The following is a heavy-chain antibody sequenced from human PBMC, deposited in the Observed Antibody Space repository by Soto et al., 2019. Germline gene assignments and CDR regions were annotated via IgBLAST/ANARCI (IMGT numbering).Heavy chain of an antibody. Sequence: GASVKVSCXASGYTFTSYYMHWVRQAPGQGLEWMGIINPSGGSTSYAQKFQGRVTMTRDTSISTAYMELSRLRSDDTAVYYCARGGQQLDPFDYWGQGTLVTVSS. CDR3: ARGGQQLDPFDY. CDR2: INPSGGST. J-gene: IGHJ4*02. CDR1: GYTFTSYY. D-gene: IGHD6-13*01. V-gene: IGHV1-46*01.